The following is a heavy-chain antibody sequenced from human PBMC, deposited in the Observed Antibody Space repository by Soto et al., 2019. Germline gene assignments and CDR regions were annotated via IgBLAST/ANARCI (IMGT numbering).Heavy chain of an antibody. CDR1: GFTFSSYG. D-gene: IGHD6-19*01. CDR3: AKVEGYSSGCYDY. Sequence: QVQLVESGGGVVQPGRSLRLSCAASGFTFSSYGMHWVRQAPGKGLEWVAVISYDGSNKYYADSVKGRFTISRDNXKNTLYLQMNSLRAEDTAVYYCAKVEGYSSGCYDYWGQGTLVTVSS. CDR2: ISYDGSNK. J-gene: IGHJ4*02. V-gene: IGHV3-30*18.